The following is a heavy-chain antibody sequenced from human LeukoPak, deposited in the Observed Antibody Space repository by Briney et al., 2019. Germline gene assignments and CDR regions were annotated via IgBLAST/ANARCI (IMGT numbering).Heavy chain of an antibody. CDR2: IYTSGRT. D-gene: IGHD4-11*01. J-gene: IGHJ4*02. CDR1: GGSISSGSYY. V-gene: IGHV4-61*02. Sequence: SQTLSLTCTVSGGSISSGSYYWSWIRQPAGKGLEWIGRIYTSGRTNYNPSLKSRVTISVDTSKNQFSLKLSSVTAADTAVYYCARSRAVTFGYWGQGTLVTVSS. CDR3: ARSRAVTFGY.